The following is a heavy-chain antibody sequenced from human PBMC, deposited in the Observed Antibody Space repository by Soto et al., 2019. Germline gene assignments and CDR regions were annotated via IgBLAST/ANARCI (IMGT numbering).Heavy chain of an antibody. CDR3: ASGATAFWSGYQNIYYYYYMDV. V-gene: IGHV4-39*01. J-gene: IGHJ6*03. CDR1: GGSIGSSSYY. Sequence: SETLSLTCTVSGGSIGSSSYYWGWIRQPPGKGLEWIGSIYYSGSTYYNPSLKSRVTISVDTSKNQFSLKLSSVTAADTAVYYCASGATAFWSGYQNIYYYYYMDVWGKGTTVTVSS. CDR2: IYYSGST. D-gene: IGHD3-3*01.